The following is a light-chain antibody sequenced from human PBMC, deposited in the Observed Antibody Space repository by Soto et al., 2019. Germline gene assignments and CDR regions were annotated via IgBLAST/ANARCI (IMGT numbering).Light chain of an antibody. V-gene: IGLV2-23*03. J-gene: IGLJ2*01. CDR3: CSYAGSKTFGVV. CDR2: EGS. CDR1: SSEVGGYNY. Sequence: QSALTQPASVSGSHGQSITISCTGTSSEVGGYNYVSWYQQHPGKAPKLIIYEGSKRPSGISNRFSAAKSGNTASLTISGLQAEDEADYYCCSYAGSKTFGVVFGGGTKLTVL.